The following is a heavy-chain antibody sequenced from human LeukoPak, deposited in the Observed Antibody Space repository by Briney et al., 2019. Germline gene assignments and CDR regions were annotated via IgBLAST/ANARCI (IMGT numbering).Heavy chain of an antibody. V-gene: IGHV1-24*01. D-gene: IGHD7-27*01. Sequence: ASVKVSCKASGGTFSSYAISWVRQAPGQGLEWMGGFDPEDGETIYAQKFQGRVTMTEDTSTDTAYMELSSLRSEDTAVYYCATSRVVWGNFDYWGQGTLVTVSS. J-gene: IGHJ4*02. CDR1: GGTFSSYA. CDR2: FDPEDGET. CDR3: ATSRVVWGNFDY.